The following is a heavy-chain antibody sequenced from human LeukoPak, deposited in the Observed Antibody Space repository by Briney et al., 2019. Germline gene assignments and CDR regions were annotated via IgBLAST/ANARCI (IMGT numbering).Heavy chain of an antibody. D-gene: IGHD5-12*01. CDR1: GGTFSSYA. J-gene: IGHJ4*02. Sequence: SVKVSCKASGGTFSSYAISWVRQAPGQGLEWMGGIIPIFGTANYAQKFQGRVTITADESTSTAYMELSSLRSEDTAVYYCARDLERYSGYDSFFDYLGPGNPGHRLL. CDR2: IIPIFGTA. CDR3: ARDLERYSGYDSFFDY. V-gene: IGHV1-69*01.